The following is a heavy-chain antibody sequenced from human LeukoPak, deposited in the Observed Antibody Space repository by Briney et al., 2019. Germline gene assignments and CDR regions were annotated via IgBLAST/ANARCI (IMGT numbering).Heavy chain of an antibody. D-gene: IGHD6-13*01. Sequence: PGGPLRFSCAASGFIFSCYAMSWVRQAPEKGLEWVSAFSGSGGSTYYADSLKGRFTIYRDNSKNTLYLQMNSLRAEDTAVYYCAKNGQQLARDLYFDYWGQGTLVTVSS. V-gene: IGHV3-23*01. CDR2: FSGSGGST. J-gene: IGHJ4*02. CDR1: GFIFSCYA. CDR3: AKNGQQLARDLYFDY.